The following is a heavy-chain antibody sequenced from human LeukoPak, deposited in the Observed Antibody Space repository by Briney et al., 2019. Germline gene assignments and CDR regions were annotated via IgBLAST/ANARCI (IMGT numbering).Heavy chain of an antibody. CDR1: GFTFSSYW. D-gene: IGHD3-3*01. J-gene: IGHJ3*02. Sequence: PGGSLRLSCAASGFTFSSYWMSWVRQAPGKGLEWVANIKQDGSEKYYVDSVKGRFTISRDNAKNSLYLQMNSLRAEDTAVYYCAKDDTIFGVVEDAFDIWGQGTMVTVSS. V-gene: IGHV3-7*01. CDR2: IKQDGSEK. CDR3: AKDDTIFGVVEDAFDI.